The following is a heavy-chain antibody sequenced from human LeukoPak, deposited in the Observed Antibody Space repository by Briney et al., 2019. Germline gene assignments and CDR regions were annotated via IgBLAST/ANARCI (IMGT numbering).Heavy chain of an antibody. CDR1: GFTFSSYA. D-gene: IGHD5-18*01. J-gene: IGHJ4*02. Sequence: QAGGTLRLSCAASGFTFSSYAMSWVRQAPGKGLEWVSAISGSGGSTYYADSVKGRFTISRDNSKNTLYLQMNSLRAEDTAVYYCAKGSGGYSYGWAIDYWGQGTLVIVSS. V-gene: IGHV3-23*01. CDR2: ISGSGGST. CDR3: AKGSGGYSYGWAIDY.